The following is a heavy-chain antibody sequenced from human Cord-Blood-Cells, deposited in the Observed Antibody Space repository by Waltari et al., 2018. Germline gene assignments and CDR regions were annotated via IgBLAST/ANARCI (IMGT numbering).Heavy chain of an antibody. Sequence: EVQLVETGGGLIQPGGSLRLSCAASGFPVSSTYISWFRQAPGKGVVWVSVIYSGGSTYCAGAVKGRFTISRDNAKNTLYLQMNSLRAEDTAVYYCARDRSIAVPNDAFDIWGQGTMVTVSS. CDR3: ARDRSIAVPNDAFDI. J-gene: IGHJ3*02. V-gene: IGHV3-53*02. D-gene: IGHD6-6*01. CDR1: GFPVSSTY. CDR2: IYSGGST.